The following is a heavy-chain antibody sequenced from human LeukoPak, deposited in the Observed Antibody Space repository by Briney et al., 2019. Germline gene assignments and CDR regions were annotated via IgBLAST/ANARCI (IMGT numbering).Heavy chain of an antibody. CDR3: ARDFIHRSGEANY. Sequence: GGSQRLSCVASGFTFSDYYMSWIRQAPGKGLEWISYISSSSSSTNYADSVKGRFTISRDNPKNSLYLLMNSLRAEDTAMYYCARDFIHRSGEANYWGQGTLVTVSS. J-gene: IGHJ4*02. D-gene: IGHD3-22*01. CDR1: GFTFSDYY. V-gene: IGHV3-11*05. CDR2: ISSSSSST.